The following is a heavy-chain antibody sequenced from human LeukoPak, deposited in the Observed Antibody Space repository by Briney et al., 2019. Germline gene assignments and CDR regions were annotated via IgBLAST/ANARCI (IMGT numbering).Heavy chain of an antibody. CDR1: GGSISSYY. D-gene: IGHD6-19*01. J-gene: IGHJ4*02. Sequence: SETLSLTCTVSGGSISSYYWSWIRQPAGKGLEWIGRIYTSGSTNYNPFLKSRVTMSVDTSKNQFSLKLSSVTAADTAVYYCARDIAVAGIFIGDYWGQGTLVTVSS. CDR3: ARDIAVAGIFIGDY. CDR2: IYTSGST. V-gene: IGHV4-4*07.